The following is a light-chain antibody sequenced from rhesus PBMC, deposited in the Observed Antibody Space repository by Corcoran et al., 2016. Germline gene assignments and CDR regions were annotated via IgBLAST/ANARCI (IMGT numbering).Light chain of an antibody. J-gene: IGKJ3*01. CDR3: QQYNRRPFT. Sequence: DIQMTQSPSSLSASVGDTVTITCLASQSIARWLAWYQHNPGRAPKLLSYKSSTLQIGVPSKFRGSGSGTEFTLTINSVQSDVFATYFCQQYNRRPFTFGHGTKLEI. CDR2: KSS. V-gene: IGKV1-22*01. CDR1: QSIARW.